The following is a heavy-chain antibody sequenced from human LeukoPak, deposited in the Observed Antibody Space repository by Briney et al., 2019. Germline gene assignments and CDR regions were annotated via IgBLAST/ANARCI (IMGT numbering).Heavy chain of an antibody. J-gene: IGHJ6*03. CDR1: GGSFSGYY. D-gene: IGHD6-6*01. V-gene: IGHV4-34*10. CDR2: ITHSGST. CDR3: ARNRLVPCYYYYYMDV. Sequence: PSETLSLTCAVYGGSFSGYYWSWIRQPPGKGLEWIGQITHSGSTTYNPSLKSRITISADTSRNQFSLKLPSVTAADTAVYYCARNRLVPCYYYYYMDVWGKGTTVTVSS.